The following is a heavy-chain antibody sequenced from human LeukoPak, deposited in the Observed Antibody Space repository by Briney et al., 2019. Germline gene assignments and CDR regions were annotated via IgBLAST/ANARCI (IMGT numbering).Heavy chain of an antibody. CDR3: ARGITVTTYGCDY. CDR1: GFTFSSYE. D-gene: IGHD4-17*01. Sequence: GGSLRLSCAASGFTFSSYEMNWVRQAPGKGLEWVSYISSSGSTIYYADSMKGRFTISRDNAKNSLYLQMNSLRAEDTAVYYCARGITVTTYGCDYWGQGTLVTVSS. V-gene: IGHV3-48*03. CDR2: ISSSGSTI. J-gene: IGHJ4*02.